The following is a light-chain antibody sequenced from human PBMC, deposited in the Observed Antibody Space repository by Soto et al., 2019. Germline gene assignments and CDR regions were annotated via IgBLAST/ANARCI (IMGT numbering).Light chain of an antibody. V-gene: IGLV2-8*01. Sequence: QSALTQPPSASGSPGQSVTISCTGTSTDVGGYNYVSWYQQYPGKAPKLMIYEVSKRPSGVPDRFSGSKSGNTASLTVSGLQDEDEAEYYSRSYGGSYNFVFGTG. J-gene: IGLJ1*01. CDR3: RSYGGSYNFV. CDR2: EVS. CDR1: STDVGGYNY.